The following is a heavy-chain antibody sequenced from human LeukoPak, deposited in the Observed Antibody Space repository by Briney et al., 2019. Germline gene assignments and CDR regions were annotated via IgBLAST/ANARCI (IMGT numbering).Heavy chain of an antibody. D-gene: IGHD5-24*01. Sequence: SQTLSLTCTVSGGSISSGSYYWSWIRQPAGKGLEWIGRIYTSGSTNYNPSLKSRVTISVDTSRDQFSLNLSSVTAADTAVYYCARAGRDGYNFYLDYWGQGTLVTVSS. J-gene: IGHJ4*02. CDR1: GGSISSGSYY. CDR3: ARAGRDGYNFYLDY. CDR2: IYTSGST. V-gene: IGHV4-61*02.